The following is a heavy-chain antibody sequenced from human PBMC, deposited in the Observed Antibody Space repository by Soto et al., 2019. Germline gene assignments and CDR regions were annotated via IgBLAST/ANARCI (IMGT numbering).Heavy chain of an antibody. CDR3: ARADYGDYYYYMDV. Sequence: PGGSLRLSCASSAFTFSSYAMSWVRQAPGKGLEWVSSISGSGDSTYYADSVKGRFTISRDNAKNSLYLQMNSLRAEDTAVYYCARADYGDYYYYMDVWGKGTTVTVSS. CDR2: ISGSGDST. CDR1: AFTFSSYA. D-gene: IGHD4-17*01. V-gene: IGHV3-23*01. J-gene: IGHJ6*03.